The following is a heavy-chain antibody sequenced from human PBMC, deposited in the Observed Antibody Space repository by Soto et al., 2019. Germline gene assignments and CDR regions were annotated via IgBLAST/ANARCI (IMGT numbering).Heavy chain of an antibody. D-gene: IGHD3-16*01. CDR2: LSPYTGNT. CDR1: GYIFVNYG. V-gene: IGHV1-18*01. CDR3: VMVDNYVTPTPQDV. Sequence: QVQLVQSGDEVKKPGASVKVSCKASGYIFVNYGIAWVRQAPGQGLEWMGWLSPYTGNTHSATKIQGRLTMTTDTSTSTAYMDLGSRTSHDTAVYYCVMVDNYVTPTPQDVWGQGTTVTVSS. J-gene: IGHJ6*02.